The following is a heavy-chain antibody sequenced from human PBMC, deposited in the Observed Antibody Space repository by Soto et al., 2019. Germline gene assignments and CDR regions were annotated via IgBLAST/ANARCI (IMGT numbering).Heavy chain of an antibody. CDR1: GGSISSSSYY. J-gene: IGHJ4*02. CDR2: IYYSGST. CDR3: ARHIPYCSSTRCSVRGLDY. V-gene: IGHV4-39*01. Sequence: SETLSLTCTVSGGSISSSSYYWGWIRQPPGKGLEWIGSIYYSGSTYYNPSLKSRVTISVDTSKNQFSLKLSSVTAADTAVYYCARHIPYCSSTRCSVRGLDYWGQGTLVTVSS. D-gene: IGHD2-2*01.